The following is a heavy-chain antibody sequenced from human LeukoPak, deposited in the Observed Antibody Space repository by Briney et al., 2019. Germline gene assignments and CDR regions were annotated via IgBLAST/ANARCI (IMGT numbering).Heavy chain of an antibody. CDR2: IKQDGSEK. J-gene: IGHJ5*02. D-gene: IGHD1-7*01. CDR3: ARQSHPNWSYANWFDP. V-gene: IGHV3-7*01. Sequence: AGGSLRLSCAASGFTFSNYWMNWVRQAPGKGLEWVANIKQDGSEKYYVDSVKGRFTISRDNAKNSLYLQMNSMRAEDTAVFYCARQSHPNWSYANWFDPWGQGTLVTVSS. CDR1: GFTFSNYW.